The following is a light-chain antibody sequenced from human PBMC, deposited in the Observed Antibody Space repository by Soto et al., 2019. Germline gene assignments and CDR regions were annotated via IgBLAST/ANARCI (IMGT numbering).Light chain of an antibody. J-gene: IGLJ2*01. CDR1: SGSVSTSYY. Sequence: QAVVTQEPSFSVSPGGTVTLTCGLSSGSVSTSYYPSWYQQTPGQAPRTLIYNTYTRSSGVPDRFSASILGDKAALTITGAQADDESDYYCVLYMGSGISVFGGGTKLDRP. CDR3: VLYMGSGISV. CDR2: NTY. V-gene: IGLV8-61*01.